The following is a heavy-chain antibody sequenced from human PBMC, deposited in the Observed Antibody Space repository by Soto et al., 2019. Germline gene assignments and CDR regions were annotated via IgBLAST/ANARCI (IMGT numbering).Heavy chain of an antibody. V-gene: IGHV4-34*01. CDR1: GGSFSGYY. CDR2: INHSGST. CDR3: ARVGGYSYGSDY. D-gene: IGHD5-18*01. Sequence: SSETLSLTCAVYGGSFSGYYWSWIRQPPGKGLEWIGEINHSGSTNYNPSLKSRVTISVDTSKNQFSLKLSSVTAADTAVYYCARVGGYSYGSDYWGQGTLVTVSS. J-gene: IGHJ4*02.